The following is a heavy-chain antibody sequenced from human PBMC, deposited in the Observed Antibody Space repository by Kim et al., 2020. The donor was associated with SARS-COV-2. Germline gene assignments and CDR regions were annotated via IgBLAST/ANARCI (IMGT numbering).Heavy chain of an antibody. J-gene: IGHJ4*02. Sequence: GGSLRLSCAASGFTFSSYWMSWVRQAPGKGLEWVANIKQDGSEKYYVDSVKGRFTISRDNAKNSLYLQMNSLRAEDTAVYYCAREYCSSTSCYGTPYAWYSSSSYDYWGQGTLVTVSS. V-gene: IGHV3-7*01. D-gene: IGHD2-2*01. CDR2: IKQDGSEK. CDR1: GFTFSSYW. CDR3: AREYCSSTSCYGTPYAWYSSSSYDY.